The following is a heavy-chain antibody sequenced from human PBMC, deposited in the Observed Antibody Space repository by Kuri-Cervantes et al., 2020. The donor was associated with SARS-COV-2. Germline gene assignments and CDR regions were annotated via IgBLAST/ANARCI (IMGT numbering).Heavy chain of an antibody. D-gene: IGHD3-3*01. Sequence: ASVKVSCKASGYTFTSYGISWVRQAPGQGLEWMGWISAYNGNTNYAQKFQGRVTMTRDTSTSTVYMELSSLRSEHTAVYYCARAGITIFGVSQRTPLDFDYWGQGTLVTVSS. CDR1: GYTFTSYG. CDR2: ISAYNGNT. V-gene: IGHV1-18*01. CDR3: ARAGITIFGVSQRTPLDFDY. J-gene: IGHJ4*02.